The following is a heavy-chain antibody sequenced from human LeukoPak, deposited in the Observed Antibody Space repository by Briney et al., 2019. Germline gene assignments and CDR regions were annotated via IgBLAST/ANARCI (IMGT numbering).Heavy chain of an antibody. Sequence: PSETLSLTCTVSGGSISSSLNYWGWIRQPPGKGLEWIGSIYYSGSTYYNPSLKSRVTISVDTSKNQFSLKLSSVTAADTAVYYCARAFYGRDSSGYYYYYFDYWGQGTLVTVSS. V-gene: IGHV4-39*07. CDR1: GGSISSSLNY. CDR3: ARAFYGRDSSGYYYYYFDY. J-gene: IGHJ4*02. CDR2: IYYSGST. D-gene: IGHD3-22*01.